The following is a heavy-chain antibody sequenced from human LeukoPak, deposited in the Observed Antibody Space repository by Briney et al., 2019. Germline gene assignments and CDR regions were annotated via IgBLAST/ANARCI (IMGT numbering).Heavy chain of an antibody. Sequence: QPGGSLRLSCAASGFNDSSNYMSWVRQAPGKGLEWVSVIYRGGSTFYADSVKGRFIISRDNSKNTLYLQMNSLRAEDTAVYYCATYNGGNSAFEYWGQGTLVTVSS. CDR3: ATYNGGNSAFEY. D-gene: IGHD4-23*01. V-gene: IGHV3-66*01. J-gene: IGHJ4*02. CDR1: GFNDSSNY. CDR2: IYRGGST.